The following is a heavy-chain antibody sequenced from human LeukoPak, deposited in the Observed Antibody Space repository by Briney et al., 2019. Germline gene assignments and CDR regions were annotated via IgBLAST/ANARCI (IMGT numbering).Heavy chain of an antibody. CDR2: ISWNGGIT. Sequence: GGSLRLSCAASGFTFDDCAMHWVRQGPGKGLEWVSGISWNGGITGYADSVKGRFTISRDNARNSLYLQMNSLRAEDTAVYYCGSASDSSSYYFDYWGQGTLVTVSS. J-gene: IGHJ4*02. D-gene: IGHD6-6*01. CDR1: GFTFDDCA. V-gene: IGHV3-9*01. CDR3: GSASDSSSYYFDY.